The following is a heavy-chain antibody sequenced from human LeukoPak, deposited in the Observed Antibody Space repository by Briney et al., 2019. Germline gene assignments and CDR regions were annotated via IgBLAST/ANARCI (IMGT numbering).Heavy chain of an antibody. CDR1: GFTFSNYW. CDR3: ARAGPYCTNGVCYTFRFDY. V-gene: IGHV3-20*04. J-gene: IGHJ4*02. D-gene: IGHD2-8*01. Sequence: GGSLRLSCAASGFTFSNYWMTWVRQVPGKGLEWVSGINWNGGSTGYADSVKGRFTISRDNAKNSLYLQMNSLRAEDTALYYCARAGPYCTNGVCYTFRFDYWGQGTLVTVSS. CDR2: INWNGGST.